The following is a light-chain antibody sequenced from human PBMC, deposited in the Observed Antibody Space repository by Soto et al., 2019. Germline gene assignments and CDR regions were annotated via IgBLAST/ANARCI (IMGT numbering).Light chain of an antibody. J-gene: IGLJ1*01. Sequence: QSVPTQPASVSGSAGDCISISCTGTSSDVGGYNYVSWYQQHPAKVPKLMIYHVSNRPSGVSDRFSGSKSGNTASLTISGLQAEDEADYYCYSYTTSSTYVFGTGTKVTVL. CDR3: YSYTTSSTYV. V-gene: IGLV2-14*01. CDR1: SSDVGGYNY. CDR2: HVS.